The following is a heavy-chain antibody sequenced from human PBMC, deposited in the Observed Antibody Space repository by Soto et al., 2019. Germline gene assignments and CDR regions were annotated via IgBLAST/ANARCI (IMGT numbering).Heavy chain of an antibody. CDR3: AKDFVHSPHDILTGYVDY. CDR1: GFTFSSYA. CDR2: ISGSGGST. D-gene: IGHD3-9*01. J-gene: IGHJ4*02. V-gene: IGHV3-23*01. Sequence: GGSLRLSCAASGFTFSSYAMSWVRQAPGKGLEWVSAISGSGGSTYYADSVKGRFTISRDNSKNTLYLQMNSLRAEDTAVYYCAKDFVHSPHDILTGYVDYWGQGTLVTVSS.